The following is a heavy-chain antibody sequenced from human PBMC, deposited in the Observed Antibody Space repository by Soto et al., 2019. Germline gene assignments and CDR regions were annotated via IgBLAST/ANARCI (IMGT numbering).Heavy chain of an antibody. J-gene: IGHJ4*02. V-gene: IGHV1-18*01. CDR3: ARVAPPGDY. CDR2: ISAHNRNT. CDR1: GYTFTSYG. Sequence: QVQLVQSGAEVKKPGASVKVSCKASGYTFTSYGISWVRQAPGQGLEWRGWISAHNRNTNYAQELQGRVTMTTDTSASLAYMESRSLRSDDTAVYFWARVAPPGDYWGQGTLVTVSS.